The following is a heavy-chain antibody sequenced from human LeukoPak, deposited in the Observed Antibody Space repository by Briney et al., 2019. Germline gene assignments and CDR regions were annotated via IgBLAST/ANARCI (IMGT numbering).Heavy chain of an antibody. J-gene: IGHJ4*02. Sequence: GGSLRLSCAASGLIFSDHHMDWVRQAPGKGLEWVGRIRKKTDSYTTEYAASVKGRFTISRDDSKSIAYLQMNSLKTEDTAVYYCTRAAAAVNFDYWGQGTLVTVSS. CDR1: GLIFSDHH. CDR3: TRAAAAVNFDY. V-gene: IGHV3-72*01. D-gene: IGHD6-13*01. CDR2: IRKKTDSYTT.